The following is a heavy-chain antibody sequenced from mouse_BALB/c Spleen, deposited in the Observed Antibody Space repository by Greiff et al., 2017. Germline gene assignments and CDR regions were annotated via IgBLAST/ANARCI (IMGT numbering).Heavy chain of an antibody. D-gene: IGHD2-14*01. CDR3: AREDYRYDEGAWFAY. CDR2: ISYSGST. V-gene: IGHV3-2*02. Sequence: EVMLVESGPGLVKPSQSLFLTCTVTGYSITSDYAWNWIRQFPGNKLEWMGYISYSGSTSYNPSLKSRISITRDTSKNQFFLQLNSVTTEDTATYYCAREDYRYDEGAWFAYWGQGTLVTVSA. J-gene: IGHJ3*01. CDR1: GYSITSDYA.